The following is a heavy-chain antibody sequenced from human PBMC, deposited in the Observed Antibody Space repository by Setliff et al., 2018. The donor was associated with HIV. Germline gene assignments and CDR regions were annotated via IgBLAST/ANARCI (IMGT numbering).Heavy chain of an antibody. CDR1: GFSFSRYW. Sequence: SCTASGFSFSRYWMGWVRQAPGKGPEWVANIKEDGSEIYYVDSVKGRFTISRDNAKNSLYLQMDSLRAEDTAVYYCTRNEIWGQGTLVTVSS. CDR2: IKEDGSEI. CDR3: TRNEI. D-gene: IGHD1-1*01. J-gene: IGHJ4*02. V-gene: IGHV3-7*01.